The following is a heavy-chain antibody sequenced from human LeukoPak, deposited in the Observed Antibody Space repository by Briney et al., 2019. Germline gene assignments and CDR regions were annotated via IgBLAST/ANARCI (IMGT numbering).Heavy chain of an antibody. D-gene: IGHD3-22*01. CDR2: ISAYNGNT. CDR1: GYTFTSYG. Sequence: GASVKVSCKASGYTFTSYGISWVRQAPGQGLEWMGWISAYNGNTNYAQKLQGRVTMTTDTSTSTAYMELRSLRFDDTAVYYCARGGVVSYYDSSGYYPPDYWGQGTLVTVSS. V-gene: IGHV1-18*01. J-gene: IGHJ4*02. CDR3: ARGGVVSYYDSSGYYPPDY.